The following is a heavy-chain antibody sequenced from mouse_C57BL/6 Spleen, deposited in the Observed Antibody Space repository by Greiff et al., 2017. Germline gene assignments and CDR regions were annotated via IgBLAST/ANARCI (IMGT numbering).Heavy chain of an antibody. CDR2: INYDGSST. V-gene: IGHV5-16*01. CDR3: ARDASGTGYAMDY. J-gene: IGHJ4*01. Sequence: EVHLVESEGGLVQPGSSMKLSCTASGFTFSDYYMAWVRQVPEKGLEWVANINYDGSSTYYLDSLKSRFIISRDNAKNILYLQMSSLKSEDTATYYCARDASGTGYAMDYWGQGTSVTVSS. CDR1: GFTFSDYY. D-gene: IGHD4-1*01.